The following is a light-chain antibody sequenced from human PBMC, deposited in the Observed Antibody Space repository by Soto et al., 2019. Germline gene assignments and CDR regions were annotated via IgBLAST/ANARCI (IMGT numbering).Light chain of an antibody. Sequence: EIVLTQSPGTLSLSPGERATLSCRASQSVISTYLVWYQQKPGQAPRLLIYGASSRATGIPDRFSGSGSGTDFTLTISRLEPEDFAVYYCQQYGSSPITLGQGTRLEIK. CDR3: QQYGSSPIT. CDR1: QSVISTY. CDR2: GAS. V-gene: IGKV3-20*01. J-gene: IGKJ5*01.